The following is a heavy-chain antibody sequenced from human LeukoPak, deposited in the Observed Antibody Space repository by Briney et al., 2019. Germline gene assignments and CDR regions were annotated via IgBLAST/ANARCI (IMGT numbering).Heavy chain of an antibody. CDR2: IRYDGSNK. CDR3: ATLGVVVVAATHWFDP. D-gene: IGHD2-15*01. J-gene: IGHJ5*02. V-gene: IGHV3-30*02. Sequence: GGSLRLSCAASGFTFSSYGMHWVRQAPDKGLEWVAFIRYDGSNKYYAESVKGRFTISRDNSKNTLYLQMNSLRAEDTAVYYCATLGVVVVAATHWFDPWGQGTLVTVSS. CDR1: GFTFSSYG.